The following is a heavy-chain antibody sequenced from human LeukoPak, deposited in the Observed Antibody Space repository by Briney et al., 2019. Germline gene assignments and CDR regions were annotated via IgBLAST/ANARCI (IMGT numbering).Heavy chain of an antibody. Sequence: ASVKVSCKASGYTFTGYYMRWVRQAPGQGLEWMGWINPNSGGTNHAQKFQGRVTMTRDTSISTAYMELSRLRSDDTAVYYCARVGAGYCSGGSCYGIDYWGQGTLVTVSS. CDR1: GYTFTGYY. J-gene: IGHJ4*02. CDR3: ARVGAGYCSGGSCYGIDY. CDR2: INPNSGGT. V-gene: IGHV1-2*02. D-gene: IGHD2-15*01.